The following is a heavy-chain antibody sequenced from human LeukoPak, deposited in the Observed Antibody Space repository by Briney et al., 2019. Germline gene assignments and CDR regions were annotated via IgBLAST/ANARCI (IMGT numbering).Heavy chain of an antibody. D-gene: IGHD4-17*01. J-gene: IGHJ5*02. CDR1: GGTFTNSA. Sequence: ASVEVSCNTSGGTFTNSANGWVRQAPGQGLEWLGGIMPIFGTAGYAQKLQGRVTITKDESTRTVYLELTSLTSDDTAVYYCARDVHGDYGYGWIDPWGQGTLVSVSS. V-gene: IGHV1-69*05. CDR2: IMPIFGTA. CDR3: ARDVHGDYGYGWIDP.